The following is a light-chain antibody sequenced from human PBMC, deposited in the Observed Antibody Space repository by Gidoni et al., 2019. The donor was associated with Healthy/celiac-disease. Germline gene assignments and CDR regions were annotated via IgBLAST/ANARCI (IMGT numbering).Light chain of an antibody. CDR2: GAS. V-gene: IGKV3-15*01. CDR3: QQYNNWLSLT. CDR1: QCVSSN. J-gene: IGKJ4*01. Sequence: EIVMTQSPATLSVSPGERATLSCRASQCVSSNLAWYQQQPGQAPRLLSYGASPRATGIPARFSGSGSGTEFTLTIRSLQSEDFAVYYCQQYNNWLSLTFGGGTKVEL.